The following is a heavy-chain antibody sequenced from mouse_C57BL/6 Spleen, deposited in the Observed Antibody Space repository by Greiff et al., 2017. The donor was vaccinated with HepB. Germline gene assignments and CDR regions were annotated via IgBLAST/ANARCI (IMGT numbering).Heavy chain of an antibody. CDR3: ASLIYYDYGAELAY. CDR1: GYTFTSYW. D-gene: IGHD2-4*01. Sequence: QVQLQQPGAELVKPGASVKMSCKASGYTFTSYWITWVKQRPGQGLEWIGDIYPGSGSTNYNERFKSKVTLTVDTSSSTAYMQLSSLTSEDSAVYYCASLIYYDYGAELAYWGQGTLVTVSA. V-gene: IGHV1-55*01. CDR2: IYPGSGST. J-gene: IGHJ3*01.